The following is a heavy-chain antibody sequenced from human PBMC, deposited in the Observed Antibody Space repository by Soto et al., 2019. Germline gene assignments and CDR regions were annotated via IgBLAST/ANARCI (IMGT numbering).Heavy chain of an antibody. CDR3: AREAGYHGTIGEQLPEC. CDR2: IWHDGSNK. CDR1: GFTFNNYG. J-gene: IGHJ4*02. Sequence: QVQLVESGGGIVQPGGSLGLSCAASGFTFNNYGMHWVRQAPGKGLEWVAGIWHDGSNKYYTDSVKGRFTISRDNSKNMLYLQMNSLRAEDTAVYHGAREAGYHGTIGEQLPECWGQGIMVTVSS. V-gene: IGHV3-33*01. D-gene: IGHD6-13*01.